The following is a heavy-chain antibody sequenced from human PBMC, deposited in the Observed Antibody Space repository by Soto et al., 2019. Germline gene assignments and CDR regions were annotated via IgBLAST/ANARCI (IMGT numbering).Heavy chain of an antibody. V-gene: IGHV4-59*08. CDR1: GGSISPYY. J-gene: IGHJ4*02. Sequence: QVQLQESGPGLVKSSETLSLTCTVSGGSISPYYWSWIRQPPGKGLEWIGYIFYSGSTNYNPSLKRRVTISVDTSENQFSLKLTSVTAADTAVYYCARHPSASGDYFDYWGQGTLVTVSS. CDR2: IFYSGST. CDR3: ARHPSASGDYFDY. D-gene: IGHD6-25*01.